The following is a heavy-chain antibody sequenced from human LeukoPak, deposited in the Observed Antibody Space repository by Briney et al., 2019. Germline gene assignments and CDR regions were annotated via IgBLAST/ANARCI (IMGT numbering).Heavy chain of an antibody. D-gene: IGHD3-10*01. CDR1: GGSISSYY. CDR3: ARAAGFGELWDY. Sequence: SETLSLTCTVSGGSISSYYWSWLRQPPEKGLEWVGYIYYSGSTNYNPSLKSRVTISVVTSKNQFSLKLSSVTAADTAVYYCARAAGFGELWDYWGQGTLVTVSS. J-gene: IGHJ4*02. CDR2: IYYSGST. V-gene: IGHV4-59*01.